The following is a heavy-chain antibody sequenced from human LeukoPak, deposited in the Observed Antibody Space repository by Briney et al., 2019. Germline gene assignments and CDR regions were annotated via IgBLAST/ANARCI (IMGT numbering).Heavy chain of an antibody. Sequence: ASMKVSCKASGFTLIDYIHWVRQDPRQGLQWMGWIKANSGDTEYAQKFQGRVTMTRDTSISTVYMELSSLRSDDTAVYYCARADSVPAGDYHYWYMDAWGKGTTVTVSS. D-gene: IGHD6-13*01. J-gene: IGHJ6*03. CDR1: GFTLIDY. V-gene: IGHV1-2*02. CDR2: IKANSGDT. CDR3: ARADSVPAGDYHYWYMDA.